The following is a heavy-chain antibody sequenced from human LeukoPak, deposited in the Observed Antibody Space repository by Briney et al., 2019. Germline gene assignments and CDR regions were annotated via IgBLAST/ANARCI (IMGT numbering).Heavy chain of an antibody. CDR2: IWYDGSNK. CDR3: ARLRGNYFDF. J-gene: IGHJ4*02. V-gene: IGHV3-33*01. CDR1: GFTFGDYA. Sequence: PGGSLRLSCTTSGFTFGDYAMSWVRKAPGKGLEWVTVIWYDGSNKYYADSVKGRFTISRDNSKNTLYLQMNSLRVEDTAVYYCARLRGNYFDFWGQGTRVTVSS. D-gene: IGHD3-10*01.